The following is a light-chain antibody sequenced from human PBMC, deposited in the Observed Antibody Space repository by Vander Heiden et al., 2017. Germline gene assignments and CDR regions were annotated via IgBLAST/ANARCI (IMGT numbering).Light chain of an antibody. CDR2: WAS. Sequence: DIVMTQSPDSLAVSLGERATINCKSSQSVLYSSNNKNYLAWYQQKPGQPPKLLIYWASTRESGVPDRFSGSGSGTDFTLTISSLQAEDMTVYYCQQDYSTPVTFGHGTKVDIK. CDR3: QQDYSTPVT. J-gene: IGKJ3*01. CDR1: QSVLYSSNNKNY. V-gene: IGKV4-1*01.